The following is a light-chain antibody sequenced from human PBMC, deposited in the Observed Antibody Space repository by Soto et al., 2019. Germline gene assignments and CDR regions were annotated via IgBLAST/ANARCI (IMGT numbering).Light chain of an antibody. V-gene: IGLV2-14*01. CDR2: DVS. CDR3: SSYTSSREMV. Sequence: QSVLTQPASVSGSPGQSITISCTGTSSDVGGYNYVSWYQQHPGKAPKLMIYDVSNRPSGVSNRFSGSKSGNTASLTISGLQAEDEADYYCSSYTSSREMVFGGGTQLTVL. J-gene: IGLJ2*01. CDR1: SSDVGGYNY.